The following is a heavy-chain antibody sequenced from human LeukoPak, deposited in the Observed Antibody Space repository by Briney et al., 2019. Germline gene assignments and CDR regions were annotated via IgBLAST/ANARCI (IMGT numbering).Heavy chain of an antibody. D-gene: IGHD3-10*01. J-gene: IGHJ6*03. V-gene: IGHV1-8*02. Sequence: ASVKVSCKASGYTFTSYDINWVRQATGQGLEWMGWMNPNSGNTGYAQKFQGRVTMTRNTSISTAYMELSSLRSEDTAVYYCARANRFGELLYYYYYMDVWGKGTTVTISS. CDR3: ARANRFGELLYYYYYMDV. CDR2: MNPNSGNT. CDR1: GYTFTSYD.